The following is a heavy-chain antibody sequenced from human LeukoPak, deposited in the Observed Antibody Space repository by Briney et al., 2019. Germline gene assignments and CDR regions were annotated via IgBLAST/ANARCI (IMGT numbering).Heavy chain of an antibody. D-gene: IGHD3-22*01. J-gene: IGHJ4*02. CDR1: GFTFDDYA. Sequence: GGSLRLSCAASGFTFDDYAMHWVRQAPGKGLEWVSAISGSADYTYYADSVKGRFTISRDNSKNTLYLQMNSLRAEDTAVYYCAKYPAHYYDNSPYFDYWGQGTLVTVSS. CDR2: ISGSADYT. CDR3: AKYPAHYYDNSPYFDY. V-gene: IGHV3-23*01.